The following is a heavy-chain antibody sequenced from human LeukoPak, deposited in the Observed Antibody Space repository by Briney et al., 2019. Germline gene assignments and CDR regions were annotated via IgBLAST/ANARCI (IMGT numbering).Heavy chain of an antibody. J-gene: IGHJ6*03. CDR1: GYTFTGYY. V-gene: IGHV1-2*02. CDR2: INPNSGGT. Sequence: GASVKVSCKASGYTFTGYYMHWVRQAPGQGLEWMGWINPNSGGTNYAQKFQGRVTMTRDTSISTAYMELSRLRSEDTAVYYCARVFRRITIFGVAKVRYYYYYYMDVWGKGTTVTVSS. D-gene: IGHD3-3*01. CDR3: ARVFRRITIFGVAKVRYYYYYYMDV.